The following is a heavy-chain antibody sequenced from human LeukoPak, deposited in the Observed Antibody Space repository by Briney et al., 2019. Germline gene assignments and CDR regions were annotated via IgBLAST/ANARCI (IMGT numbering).Heavy chain of an antibody. CDR2: IIPIFGTA. D-gene: IGHD2-15*01. J-gene: IGHJ5*02. V-gene: IGHV1-69*05. CDR1: GGTFSSYA. Sequence: SVKVSCKASGGTFSSYAISWVRQAPGQGLEWMGGIIPIFGTANYAQKCQGRVTITTDESTSTAYMELSSLRSEDTAVYFCARAATELTDNNWFDPWGQGTLGTVSS. CDR3: ARAATELTDNNWFDP.